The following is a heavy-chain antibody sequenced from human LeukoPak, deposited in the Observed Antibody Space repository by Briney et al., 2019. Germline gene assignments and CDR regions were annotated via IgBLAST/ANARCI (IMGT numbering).Heavy chain of an antibody. CDR2: ISYDGSNK. J-gene: IGHJ5*02. CDR1: GFTFSSYA. V-gene: IGHV3-30-3*01. Sequence: PGGSLRLSCAASGFTFSSYAMHWVRQAPGKGLEWVAVISYDGSNKYYADSVKGRFTISRDNSKNTLYLQMNSLRAEDTAVYYCAREASSSSWSSYNWFDPWGQGTLVTVSS. D-gene: IGHD6-13*01. CDR3: AREASSSSWSSYNWFDP.